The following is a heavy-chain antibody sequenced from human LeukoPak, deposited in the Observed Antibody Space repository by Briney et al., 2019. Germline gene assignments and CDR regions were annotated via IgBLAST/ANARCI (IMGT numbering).Heavy chain of an antibody. CDR1: GGTFSSYA. CDR3: AIWLNALGPVDYYYYGMDV. CDR2: IIPILGIA. V-gene: IGHV1-69*04. Sequence: ASVKVSCKASGGTFSSYAISWVRQAPGQGLEWMGRIIPILGIANYAQKFQGRVTITADKSTSTAYIELSSLRSEDTAVYYCAIWLNALGPVDYYYYGMDVWGQGTTVTVSS. J-gene: IGHJ6*02. D-gene: IGHD5-18*01.